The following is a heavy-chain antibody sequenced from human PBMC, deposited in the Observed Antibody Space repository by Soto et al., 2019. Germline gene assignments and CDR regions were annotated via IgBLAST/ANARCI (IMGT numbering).Heavy chain of an antibody. CDR3: ARAPLRSHYFDY. V-gene: IGHV3-48*03. Sequence: GGSLRLSCAASGFTFSSYEMNWVRQAPGKGLEWVSYISSSGSTIYYADSVKGRFTISRDNAKNSLYLQMNSLRAEDTAVYYCARAPLRSHYFDYWGQGTLVTVSS. CDR1: GFTFSSYE. J-gene: IGHJ4*02. D-gene: IGHD4-17*01. CDR2: ISSSGSTI.